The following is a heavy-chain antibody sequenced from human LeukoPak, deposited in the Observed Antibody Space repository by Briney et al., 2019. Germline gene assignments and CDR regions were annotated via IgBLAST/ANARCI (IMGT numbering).Heavy chain of an antibody. CDR3: ARVHDGAGYYYMDV. D-gene: IGHD4-17*01. CDR2: IYYSGST. J-gene: IGHJ6*03. V-gene: IGHV4-30-4*08. CDR1: GGSISSGDYY. Sequence: SETLSLTCTVSGGSISSGDYYWSWIRQPPGKGLEWLGYIYYSGSTYYNPSLKSRVTISVDTSKNQFSLKLRFVTAADTAVYYCARVHDGAGYYYMDVWGKGTTVTVSS.